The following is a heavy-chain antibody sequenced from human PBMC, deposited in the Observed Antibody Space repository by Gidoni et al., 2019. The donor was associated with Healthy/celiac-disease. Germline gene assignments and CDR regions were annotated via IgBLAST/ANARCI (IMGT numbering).Heavy chain of an antibody. J-gene: IGHJ5*02. D-gene: IGHD2-15*01. Sequence: QVQLQQWGAGLLKPSETLSLTCAVYGGSFSGYYWSWNRQPPGKGREWLGEINHSGSTNYNPSLKSRVTISVDTSKNQFSLKLSAVTAADTAVYYWARGSKRIVVVVAARWFDPWGQGTLVTVSS. CDR2: INHSGST. CDR1: GGSFSGYY. CDR3: ARGSKRIVVVVAARWFDP. V-gene: IGHV4-34*01.